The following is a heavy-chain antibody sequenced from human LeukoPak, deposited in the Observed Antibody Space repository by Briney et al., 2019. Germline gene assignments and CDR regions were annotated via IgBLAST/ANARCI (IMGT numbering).Heavy chain of an antibody. CDR1: GFSVSTKY. D-gene: IGHD3-3*02. CDR2: LYSGSDA. CDR3: ARVRDHFHWYLDL. V-gene: IGHV3-53*01. J-gene: IGHJ2*01. Sequence: GGSLTLSCAASGFSVSTKYMNWVRQAPGKGLEWVSILYSGSDAYYADSVEGRFIISRDSSKNTLFLQMNDLRVEDTAVYYCARVRDHFHWYLDLWGRGTLVTISS.